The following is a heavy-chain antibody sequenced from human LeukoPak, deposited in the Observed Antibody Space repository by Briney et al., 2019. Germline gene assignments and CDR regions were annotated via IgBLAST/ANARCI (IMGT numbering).Heavy chain of an antibody. CDR1: GGSISSSSYY. CDR2: IYYSGST. D-gene: IGHD4-11*01. V-gene: IGHV4-39*01. CDR3: ASEPYSNYDYYSYMDV. J-gene: IGHJ6*03. Sequence: SETLSLTCTVSGGSISSSSYYWGWIRQPPGKGLEWIGSIYYSGSTYYNPSLKSRVTISVDTSKNPFSLKLRSVTAADPAVYYCASEPYSNYDYYSYMDVWGKGTTVTVSS.